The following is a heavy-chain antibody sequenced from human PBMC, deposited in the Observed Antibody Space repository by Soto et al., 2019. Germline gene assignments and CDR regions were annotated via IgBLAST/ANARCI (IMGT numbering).Heavy chain of an antibody. CDR3: AKKHYSGFGI. J-gene: IGHJ4*02. Sequence: SETLSLTCAVYGESFSRYSWTWIRQPPGEGLEWIGEINYYGNTVYSASLKSRATISIDTSKMQVSVKLTSVTAADTATYYCAKKHYSGFGIWGQGTLVTVSS. CDR1: GESFSRYS. CDR2: INYYGNT. D-gene: IGHD3-22*01. V-gene: IGHV4-34*01.